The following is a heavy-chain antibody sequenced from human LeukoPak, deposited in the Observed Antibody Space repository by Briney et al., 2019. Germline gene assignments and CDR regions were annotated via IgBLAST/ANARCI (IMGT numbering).Heavy chain of an antibody. CDR2: LNREDDEA. J-gene: IGHJ4*02. Sequence: ASPKVSRKLSLNTLTDFSMHAVRQAPRGGVEWVGGLNREDDEAIYAPHFQGRVSVTEDTSTDTAYMELSNLRSEDTAVYYSATLDSYYDNSGRPLLPDWGQGTLVTVSS. CDR3: ATLDSYYDNSGRPLLPD. CDR1: LNTLTDFS. D-gene: IGHD3-22*01. V-gene: IGHV1-24*01.